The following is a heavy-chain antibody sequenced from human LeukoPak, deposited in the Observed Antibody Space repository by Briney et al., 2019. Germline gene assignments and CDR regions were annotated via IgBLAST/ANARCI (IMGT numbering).Heavy chain of an antibody. CDR3: ASLTTADAFDI. D-gene: IGHD3-22*01. Sequence: SETLSLTCTVSGGSISSYYWSWIRQPPGKGLEWIGYIYDSGSTNYNLSLKSRVTISVDTSKNQFSLKLSSVTAADTAVFYCASLTTADAFDIWGQGTMVTVSS. V-gene: IGHV4-59*01. CDR2: IYDSGST. CDR1: GGSISSYY. J-gene: IGHJ3*02.